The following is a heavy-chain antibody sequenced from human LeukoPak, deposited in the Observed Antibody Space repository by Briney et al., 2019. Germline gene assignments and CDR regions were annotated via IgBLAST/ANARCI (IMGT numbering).Heavy chain of an antibody. Sequence: SETLSLTCAVSGYSISSGYYWSWIRQPAGKGLEWIGRIYTSGSTNYNPPLKSRVTMSVDTSKNQFSLKLSSVTAADTAVYYCARDIRGYSYGYSFDYWGQGTLVTVSS. V-gene: IGHV4-4*07. CDR2: IYTSGST. CDR3: ARDIRGYSYGYSFDY. D-gene: IGHD5-18*01. CDR1: GYSISSGYY. J-gene: IGHJ4*02.